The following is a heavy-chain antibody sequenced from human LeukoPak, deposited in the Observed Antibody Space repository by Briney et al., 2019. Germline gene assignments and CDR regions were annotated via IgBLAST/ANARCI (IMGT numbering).Heavy chain of an antibody. Sequence: SETLSLTCTVSGGSISNYYWNWIRQPPGKGLEWIGYIYYTGSTNYNPSLKSRVTMSVDTSKNQFSLNLKSVTPENTAVYYCARNLIPEQLVLNFWGQGTLVTVSS. V-gene: IGHV4-59*01. CDR1: GGSISNYY. J-gene: IGHJ4*02. CDR3: ARNLIPEQLVLNF. CDR2: IYYTGST. D-gene: IGHD6-13*01.